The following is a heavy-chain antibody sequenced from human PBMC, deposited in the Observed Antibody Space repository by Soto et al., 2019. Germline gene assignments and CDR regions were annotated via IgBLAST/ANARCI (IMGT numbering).Heavy chain of an antibody. Sequence: GGSLRLSCAASGFTFSSFTIHWVRQAPGTGLEWVSCISNTGSVTNYADSVRGRFTISRDNAKNSLYLQMNSLRDEDTAVYYCARDRGTMGRAFDIWGQGTMVTVSS. CDR3: ARDRGTMGRAFDI. CDR2: ISNTGSVT. V-gene: IGHV3-48*02. CDR1: GFTFSSFT. D-gene: IGHD3-10*01. J-gene: IGHJ3*02.